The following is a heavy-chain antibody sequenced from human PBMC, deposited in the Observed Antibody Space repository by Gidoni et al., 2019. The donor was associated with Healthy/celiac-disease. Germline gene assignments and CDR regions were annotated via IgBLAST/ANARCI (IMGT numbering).Heavy chain of an antibody. J-gene: IGHJ6*02. V-gene: IGHV4-34*01. CDR3: ARDPLYGMDV. Sequence: QVQLQQWGAGLLKPSETLSLTCAVYGGSFRGYYWSWIRQPPGKGLEWSGEINHSGSTNYNPSLKSRVTISVDTSKNQFSLKLSSVTAADTAVYYCARDPLYGMDVWGQGTTVTVSS. CDR2: INHSGST. CDR1: GGSFRGYY.